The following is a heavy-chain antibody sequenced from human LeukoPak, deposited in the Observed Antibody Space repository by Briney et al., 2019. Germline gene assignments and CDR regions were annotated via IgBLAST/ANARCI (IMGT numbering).Heavy chain of an antibody. CDR1: GFTFSSYS. CDR2: IGSGGSPI. Sequence: GGSLRLSCAASGFTFSSYSMNWVRQAPGKGLEWVSYIGSGGSPIYYADSVRGRCRISRDNAKNSLYLQMNSLRAEDTAVDYWARDGAYLGFWSGSVEYLGPGTLGTGSS. D-gene: IGHD3-3*01. J-gene: IGHJ4*02. V-gene: IGHV3-48*04. CDR3: ARDGAYLGFWSGSVEY.